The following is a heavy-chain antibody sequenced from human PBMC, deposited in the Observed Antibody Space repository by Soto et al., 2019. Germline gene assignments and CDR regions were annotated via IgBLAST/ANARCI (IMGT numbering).Heavy chain of an antibody. CDR3: AREGVAPYYYSGMDV. CDR2: ISSYNGDT. Sequence: QVQLVQSGAEVKKPGASVKVSCKASGYTFTRSGISWVRQAPGQGPEWMGWISSYNGDTNYAQTFQGRVTMTPDTSTSTAYMELGSLRSDDTAVYYCAREGVAPYYYSGMDVWGQGTPVTVSS. J-gene: IGHJ6*02. V-gene: IGHV1-18*01. CDR1: GYTFTRSG. D-gene: IGHD5-12*01.